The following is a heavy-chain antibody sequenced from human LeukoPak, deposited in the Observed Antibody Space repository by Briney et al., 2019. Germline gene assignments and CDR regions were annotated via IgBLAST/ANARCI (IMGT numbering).Heavy chain of an antibody. CDR3: ARVICTGGSCFQNDY. CDR2: INSGATSE. J-gene: IGHJ4*02. Sequence: GGSLRLSCTASGFIFSNFEMNWVRQAPGKGLQWLAYINSGATSEYYADSVKGRFTISRDNAKNSLYLQMNSLGVQDTAIYYCARVICTGGSCFQNDYWGQGTLVTVSP. D-gene: IGHD2-8*02. V-gene: IGHV3-48*03. CDR1: GFIFSNFE.